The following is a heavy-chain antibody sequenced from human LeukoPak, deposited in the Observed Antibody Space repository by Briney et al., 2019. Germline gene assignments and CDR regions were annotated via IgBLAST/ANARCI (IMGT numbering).Heavy chain of an antibody. V-gene: IGHV1-69*05. CDR3: ARGPRLRFGDWFDP. CDR1: GGTFSSYA. J-gene: IGHJ5*02. CDR2: IIPIFGTA. Sequence: SVKVSCKACGGTFSSYAISWVRQAPGQGLEWMGGIIPIFGTANYAQKFQGRVTITTDESTSTAYMELSSLRSEDTAVYYCARGPRLRFGDWFDPWGQGTLVTVSS. D-gene: IGHD5-12*01.